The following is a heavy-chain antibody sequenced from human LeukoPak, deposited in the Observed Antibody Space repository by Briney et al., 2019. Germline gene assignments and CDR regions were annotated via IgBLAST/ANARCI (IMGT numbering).Heavy chain of an antibody. V-gene: IGHV1-69*04. CDR1: GGTFSSCA. CDR3: ARYNLGLYYYDTGAQGFDV. J-gene: IGHJ3*01. Sequence: GASVKLSCKGSGGTFSSCAISWVRHGHGQGLEWMGRMLPTFGQGNSAQKFQGRVTIFSDKSTTTAYMELSSLRSEYTAVYYCARYNLGLYYYDTGAQGFDVWGQGTMVTASS. CDR2: MLPTFGQG. D-gene: IGHD3-22*01.